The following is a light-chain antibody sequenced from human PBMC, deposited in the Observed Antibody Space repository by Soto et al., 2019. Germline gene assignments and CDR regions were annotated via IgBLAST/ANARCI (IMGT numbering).Light chain of an antibody. CDR2: GAS. J-gene: IGKJ4*01. Sequence: EVLMTQSPATLSLSPGEGATLSCGASQSVSTNLAWYLQKPGQAPRLLIYGASTRATGIPARFSGSGSGTEFTLTISSLQSEDFGIYYCQQYNNWPPLTFGGGTKVEIK. CDR1: QSVSTN. V-gene: IGKV3-15*01. CDR3: QQYNNWPPLT.